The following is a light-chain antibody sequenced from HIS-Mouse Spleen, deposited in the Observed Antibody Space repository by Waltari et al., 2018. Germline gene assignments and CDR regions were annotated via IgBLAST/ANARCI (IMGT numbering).Light chain of an antibody. V-gene: IGLV3-21*02. Sequence: SYVLTQPPSVSVAPGQTARITCGGNNIGSKSVHWYQQKPGQAPVLVVYDDSDQPSGITERFAGSNSGNTATLTISRVEAGDEADYYCQVWDSSSDHYVFGTGTKVTVL. CDR2: DDS. J-gene: IGLJ1*01. CDR3: QVWDSSSDHYV. CDR1: NIGSKS.